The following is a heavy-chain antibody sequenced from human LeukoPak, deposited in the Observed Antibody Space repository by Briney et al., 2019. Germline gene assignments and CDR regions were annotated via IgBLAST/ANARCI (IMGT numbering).Heavy chain of an antibody. CDR2: IYHSGST. J-gene: IGHJ4*02. D-gene: IGHD3-9*01. CDR1: GGSISSSNW. CDR3: ATRGGRLRYFDWLPDYFDY. V-gene: IGHV4-4*02. Sequence: SETLSLTRAVSGGSISSSNWWSWVRQPPGKGLEWIGEIYHSGSTNYNPSLKSRVTISVDKSKNQFSLKLSSVTAADTAVYYCATRGGRLRYFDWLPDYFDYWGQGTLVTVSS.